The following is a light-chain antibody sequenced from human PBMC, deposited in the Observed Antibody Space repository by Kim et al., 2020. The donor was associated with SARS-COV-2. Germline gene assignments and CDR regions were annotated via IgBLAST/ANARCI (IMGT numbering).Light chain of an antibody. CDR1: SSAVGTYNL. V-gene: IGLV2-23*02. CDR2: EVS. CDR3: CSYAGSSTFYV. J-gene: IGLJ1*01. Sequence: QSITLYCSGTSSAVGTYNLVSWYQQHPGNAPNVLIYEVSKRPSGVSSRFFGSKSGNTASLTISGLQAEDEADYYCCSYAGSSTFYVFGTGTKVTV.